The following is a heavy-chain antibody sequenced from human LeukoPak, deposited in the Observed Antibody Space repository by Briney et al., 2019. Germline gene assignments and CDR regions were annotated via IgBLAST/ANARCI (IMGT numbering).Heavy chain of an antibody. CDR1: GFTFSDYY. J-gene: IGHJ4*02. V-gene: IGHV3-30-3*01. Sequence: PGGSLRLSCAASGFTFSDYYMSWIRQAPGKGLQWLAVISYDGGKTYYADSVEGRFTISRDNSKSTVYLEINSLRSEDTAIYYCARGFNDFWSGSQLEYWGQGTLVTVSS. CDR3: ARGFNDFWSGSQLEY. D-gene: IGHD3-3*01. CDR2: ISYDGGKT.